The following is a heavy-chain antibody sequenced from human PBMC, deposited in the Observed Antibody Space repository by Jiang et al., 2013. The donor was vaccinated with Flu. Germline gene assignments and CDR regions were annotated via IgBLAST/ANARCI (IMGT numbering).Heavy chain of an antibody. J-gene: IGHJ6*03. Sequence: CKASGYTFTSYAMHWVAPGPRTKGLEWMGWINAGNGNTNNSQKFQGRVTITRDTSASTAYMELSSLRSEDTAVYYCARGTNYYYYYMDVWGKGTTVTVSS. CDR2: INAGNGNT. CDR1: GYTFTSYA. CDR3: ARGTNYYYYYMDV. V-gene: IGHV1-3*01.